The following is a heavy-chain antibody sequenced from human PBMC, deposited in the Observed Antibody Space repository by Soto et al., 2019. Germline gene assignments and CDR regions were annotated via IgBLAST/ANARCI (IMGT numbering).Heavy chain of an antibody. D-gene: IGHD6-19*01. CDR2: IFSNDEK. V-gene: IGHV2-26*01. CDR1: GFSLSNARMG. CDR3: ARISVTYDYYGMDV. Sequence: SGPTLVNPPETLTLTCTVSGFSLSNARMGVSWIRQPPGKALEWLAHIFSNDEKSYSTSLKSRLTISKDTSKSQVVLTMTNMDPVDTATYYCARISVTYDYYGMDVWGQGTTVTVS. J-gene: IGHJ6*02.